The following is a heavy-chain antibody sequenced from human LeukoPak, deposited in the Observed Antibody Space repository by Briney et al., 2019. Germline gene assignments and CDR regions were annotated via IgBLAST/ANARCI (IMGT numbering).Heavy chain of an antibody. CDR3: ARSVGSDWYGLDFDY. D-gene: IGHD6-19*01. CDR1: GYTFTSYG. CDR2: ISAYNGNT. Sequence: ASVTVSRMASGYTFTSYGINWVRPAPGQGLEWMGWISAYNGNTNYAQKLQGRVTMTTDTSTSTAYMELRSLRSDDTAVYYCARSVGSDWYGLDFDYWGERTLVTVSS. V-gene: IGHV1-18*01. J-gene: IGHJ4*02.